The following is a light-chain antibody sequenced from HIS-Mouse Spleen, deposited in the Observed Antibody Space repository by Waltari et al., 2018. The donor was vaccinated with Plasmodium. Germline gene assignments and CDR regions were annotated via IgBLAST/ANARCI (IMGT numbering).Light chain of an antibody. CDR2: GKN. J-gene: IGLJ2*01. CDR1: SLRSYY. Sequence: SSELTQDPAVSVALGQTVRITCPGDSLRSYYARLYQQKPGQAPVLVIYGKNNRPSGIPDRFSGSSSGNTASLTITGAQAEDEADYYCNSRDSSGNHLVFGGGTKLTVL. CDR3: NSRDSSGNHLV. V-gene: IGLV3-19*01.